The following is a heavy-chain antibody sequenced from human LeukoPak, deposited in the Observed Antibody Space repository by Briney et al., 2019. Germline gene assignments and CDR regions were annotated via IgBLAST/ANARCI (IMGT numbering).Heavy chain of an antibody. D-gene: IGHD6-13*01. CDR1: GDTFTNYW. CDR2: IYPGGSDT. CDR3: ARGGVFSSSWFAYFDY. J-gene: IGHJ4*02. Sequence: GESLKISCKASGDTFTNYWIAWVRQMPGKGLEWMGIIYPGGSDTRYSPSVEGQVTISVDKSISTAFLQWSSLKASDTAMYYCARGGVFSSSWFAYFDYWGQGTLVTVPS. V-gene: IGHV5-51*01.